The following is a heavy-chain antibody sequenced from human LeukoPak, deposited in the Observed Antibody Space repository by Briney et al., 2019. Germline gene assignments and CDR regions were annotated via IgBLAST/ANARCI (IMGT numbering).Heavy chain of an antibody. CDR1: GGSISSYY. CDR3: AGGDYYDSSGYWGYYFDY. J-gene: IGHJ4*02. Sequence: RSSETLSLTCTVSGGSISSYYWSWIRQPPGKGLEWIGYIYYSGSTNYNPSLKSRVTISVDTSKNRFSLKLSSVTAADTAVYYCAGGDYYDSSGYWGYYFDYWGQGTLVTVSS. V-gene: IGHV4-59*01. D-gene: IGHD3-22*01. CDR2: IYYSGST.